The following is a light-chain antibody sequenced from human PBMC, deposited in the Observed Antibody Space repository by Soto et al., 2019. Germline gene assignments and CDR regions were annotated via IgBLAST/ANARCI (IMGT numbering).Light chain of an antibody. Sequence: DIVMTQSPDSLAVTLGERATINCKSSQNVLYTSNNKNQLAWYQQKPGQPPTLLIYWASTRQSGVPDRFSGSGSWTTFSLTISSLQAEDVAVYYCHQYHNPPYTLGQATRLEIK. V-gene: IGKV4-1*01. CDR2: WAS. CDR3: HQYHNPPYT. CDR1: QNVLYTSNNKNQ. J-gene: IGKJ2*01.